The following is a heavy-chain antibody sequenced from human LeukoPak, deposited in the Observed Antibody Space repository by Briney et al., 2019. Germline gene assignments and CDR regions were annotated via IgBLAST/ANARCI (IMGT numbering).Heavy chain of an antibody. J-gene: IGHJ4*02. Sequence: GGSLRLSCAASGFTVSSKYMNWVRQAPGKGLEWVSYISSSSSTIYYADSVKGRFTISRDNAKNSLYLQMNSLRDEDTAVYFCARRFASWGQGTLVTVSS. CDR1: GFTVSSKY. V-gene: IGHV3-48*02. CDR2: ISSSSSTI. CDR3: ARRFAS.